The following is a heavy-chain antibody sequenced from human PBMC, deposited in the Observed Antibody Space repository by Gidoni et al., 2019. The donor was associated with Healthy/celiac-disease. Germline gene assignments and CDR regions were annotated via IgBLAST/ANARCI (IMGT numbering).Heavy chain of an antibody. V-gene: IGHV4-59*01. CDR1: GGSISSYY. CDR2: IYYSGST. CDR3: ASSDYYDSSPTDY. D-gene: IGHD3-22*01. Sequence: QVQLPESCPGLVKPSETLSLTCTVSGGSISSYYWSWIRQPPGKGLEWIGYIYYSGSTNYNPSLKSRVTISVDTSKNQFSLKLSSVTAADTAVYYCASSDYYDSSPTDYWGQGTLVTVSS. J-gene: IGHJ4*02.